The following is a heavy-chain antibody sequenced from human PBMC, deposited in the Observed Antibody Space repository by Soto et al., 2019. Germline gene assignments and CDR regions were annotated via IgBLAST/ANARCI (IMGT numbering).Heavy chain of an antibody. J-gene: IGHJ4*02. CDR1: GGSFTGYY. D-gene: IGHD2-15*01. Sequence: QVQLQQWGAGLLKPSETLSLTCDVNGGSFTGYYWSWVRQPPGKGLEWIGEIKDGGSTNYSPSLRSRVTISADTSKKQFSLKVTSVTAADTAVYYCARGQEGVVATHWDQGTLVTVSS. V-gene: IGHV4-34*01. CDR2: IKDGGST. CDR3: ARGQEGVVATH.